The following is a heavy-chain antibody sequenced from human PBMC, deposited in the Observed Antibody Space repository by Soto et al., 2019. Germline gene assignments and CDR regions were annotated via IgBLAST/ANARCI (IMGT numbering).Heavy chain of an antibody. CDR1: GGSITSTNYY. D-gene: IGHD2-21*01. V-gene: IGHV4-39*01. CDR2: IYHTGTA. Sequence: SETLSLTCTVSGGSITSTNYYWGWIRQPPGRGLEWVASIYHTGTAYYSPSLRGRVTISVDTSKNQFSLKLSSLTAADTAVYYCARRYIVYYFDLWGKGTPVTVSS. J-gene: IGHJ4*02. CDR3: ARRYIVYYFDL.